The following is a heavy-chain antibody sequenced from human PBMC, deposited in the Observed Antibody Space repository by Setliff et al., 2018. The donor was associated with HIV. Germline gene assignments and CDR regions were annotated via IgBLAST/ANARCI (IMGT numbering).Heavy chain of an antibody. CDR1: GGSLTSYY. CDR3: ARGSRQLTIFGVVFKTNYYFMDV. D-gene: IGHD3-3*01. J-gene: IGHJ6*03. V-gene: IGHV4-59*12. Sequence: PSETLSLTCIVSGGSLTSYYWSWIRQAPGKGLEWIGYAFYSGTTNYNPSLKSRVTISVETSKNQFSLTLNSVTAADTAVYYCARGSRQLTIFGVVFKTNYYFMDVWGKGTAVTVSS. CDR2: AFYSGTT.